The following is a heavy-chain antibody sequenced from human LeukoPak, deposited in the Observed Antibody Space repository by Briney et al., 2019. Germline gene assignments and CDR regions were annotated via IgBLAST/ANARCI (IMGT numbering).Heavy chain of an antibody. CDR3: ARSATAADDAFDI. D-gene: IGHD6-13*01. CDR1: GGSISDFS. CDR2: IYNSGTT. J-gene: IGHJ3*02. Sequence: SETLSLTCAVSGGSISDFSWNWIRQPAGKGLEWIGHIYNSGTTNYNPSLKRRVTMSVATSKNQFSLKVTSMTAADTAVYYCARSATAADDAFDIWGQGTRVIVSS. V-gene: IGHV4-4*07.